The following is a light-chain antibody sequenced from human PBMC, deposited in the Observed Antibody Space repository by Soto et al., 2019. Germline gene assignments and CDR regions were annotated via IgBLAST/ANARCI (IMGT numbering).Light chain of an antibody. CDR3: QVWDSSSDQSVV. V-gene: IGLV3-21*04. CDR2: YDS. Sequence: SYELTQPPSVSVAPGKTARITCGGNNIGSKSVHWYQQKPGRAPVLVIYYDSDRPSGIPERFSGSNSGNTATLTISRVEAGDEADYYCQVWDSSSDQSVVFGGGTKLTVL. J-gene: IGLJ2*01. CDR1: NIGSKS.